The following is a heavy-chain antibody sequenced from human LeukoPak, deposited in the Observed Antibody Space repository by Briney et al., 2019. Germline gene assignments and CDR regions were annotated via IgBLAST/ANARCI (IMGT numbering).Heavy chain of an antibody. Sequence: SETLSLTCAVSGYSISSGYYWGWIRQPPGKGLEWIGSIFHSGNTYYNPSLKSRVTISVDTSKNQFSLKLSSVTAADTAVYYCAIQKGSGGDCYSGDWFDPWGQGTRGTVSS. D-gene: IGHD2-21*01. CDR1: GYSISSGYY. CDR2: IFHSGNT. CDR3: AIQKGSGGDCYSGDWFDP. J-gene: IGHJ5*02. V-gene: IGHV4-38-2*01.